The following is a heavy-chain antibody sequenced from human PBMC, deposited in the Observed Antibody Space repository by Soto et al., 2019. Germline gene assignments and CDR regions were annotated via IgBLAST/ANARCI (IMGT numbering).Heavy chain of an antibody. Sequence: QVQLVQSGTEVKKPGASVKVSCKASDSTFSTYGVSWVRQAPGQGLEWMGWISGDNDHTHSARNLQDGVTMTKATSTRTGYMELRGLRSDDTAVYYCARDPRAFLPTPTAGFHTWGQGTLVTVSS. V-gene: IGHV1-18*04. CDR3: ARDPRAFLPTPTAGFHT. CDR1: DSTFSTYG. J-gene: IGHJ3*02. CDR2: ISGDNDHT. D-gene: IGHD2-21*02.